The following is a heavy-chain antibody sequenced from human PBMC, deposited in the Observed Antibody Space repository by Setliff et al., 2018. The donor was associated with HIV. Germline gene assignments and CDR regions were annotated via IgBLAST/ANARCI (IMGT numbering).Heavy chain of an antibody. CDR1: GGSFSGYY. CDR3: AREDTTGYYSLSAFDI. Sequence: SETLSLTCAVYGGSFSGYYWSWIRQPPGKGLEWIGEIHPTGHINYNPSYKSRVTVSLDTSKIQFSLKLKSVTAADTAVYYCAREDTTGYYSLSAFDIWGQGTLVTVSS. J-gene: IGHJ3*02. D-gene: IGHD3-22*01. V-gene: IGHV4-34*01. CDR2: IHPTGHI.